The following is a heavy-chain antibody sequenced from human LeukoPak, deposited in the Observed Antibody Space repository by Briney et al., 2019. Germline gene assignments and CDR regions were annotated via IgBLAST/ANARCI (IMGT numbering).Heavy chain of an antibody. D-gene: IGHD3-10*01. CDR1: GGSFSGYY. CDR3: ARGGITTNMDV. V-gene: IGHV4-34*01. J-gene: IGHJ6*03. CDR2: INHSGST. Sequence: SETLSLTCAVYGGSFSGYYWSWIRQPPGKGLEWIGEINHSGSTNYNPSLKSRVTISVDTSKNQFSLKLSSVTAADTAVYYCARGGITTNMDVWGKGTTVTVSS.